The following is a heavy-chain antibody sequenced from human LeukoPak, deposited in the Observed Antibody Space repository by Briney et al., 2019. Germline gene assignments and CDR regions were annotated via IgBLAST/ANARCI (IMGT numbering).Heavy chain of an antibody. CDR1: GFTFSSYE. J-gene: IGHJ4*02. Sequence: AGGSLRLSCAASGFTFSSYEMNWVRQAPGKGLEWVSLIIGDGTNTYYADSVKGRFTISRDNSKNSLYLQMNSLRTEDTALYYCAKDGSSGSYSDYWGQGTLVTVSS. CDR3: AKDGSSGSYSDY. CDR2: IIGDGTNT. V-gene: IGHV3-43*02. D-gene: IGHD1-26*01.